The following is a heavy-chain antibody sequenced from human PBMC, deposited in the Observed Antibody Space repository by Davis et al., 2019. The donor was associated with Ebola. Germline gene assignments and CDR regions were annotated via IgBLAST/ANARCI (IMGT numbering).Heavy chain of an antibody. CDR2: IYYSGST. J-gene: IGHJ6*02. V-gene: IGHV4-31*03. CDR3: ARVKVPAGRGIWFYYYYGMDV. CDR1: GGSISSGGYY. D-gene: IGHD3-10*01. Sequence: LRLSCTVSGGSISSGGYYWSWIRQHPGKGLEWIGYIYYSGSTYYNPSLKSRVTISVDTSKNQFSLKLSSVTAADTAVYYCARVKVPAGRGIWFYYYYGMDVWGQGTTVTVSS.